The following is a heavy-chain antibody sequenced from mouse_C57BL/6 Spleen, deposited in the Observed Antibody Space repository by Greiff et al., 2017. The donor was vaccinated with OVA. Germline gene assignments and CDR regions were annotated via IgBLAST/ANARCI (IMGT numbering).Heavy chain of an antibody. CDR3: ARENDYDGDFEV. J-gene: IGHJ1*03. CDR2: ISSGSSTI. Sequence: EVKLEESGGGLVKPGGSLKLSCAASGFTFSDYGMHWVRQAPEKGLEWVAYISSGSSTIYYADTVKGRFTISRANAKTTLFLQMTSLRAGDTAMYYCARENDYDGDFEVWGKGTTVTVSS. CDR1: GFTFSDYG. D-gene: IGHD2-4*01. V-gene: IGHV5-17*01.